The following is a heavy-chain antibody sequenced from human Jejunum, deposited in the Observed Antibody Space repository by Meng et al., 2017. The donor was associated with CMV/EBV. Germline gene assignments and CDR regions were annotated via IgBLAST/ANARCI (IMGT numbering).Heavy chain of an antibody. Sequence: WVRAAQGTGLEWFSSVSSGSGYIYYADAVKGRFTISRDNAKNSLYLQMNSLRAEDTAMYFCARDMCTTTSCYGRLNYYYYAMDVWGQGTTVTVSS. CDR2: VSSGSGYI. D-gene: IGHD2-2*01. V-gene: IGHV3-21*06. J-gene: IGHJ6*02. CDR3: ARDMCTTTSCYGRLNYYYYAMDV.